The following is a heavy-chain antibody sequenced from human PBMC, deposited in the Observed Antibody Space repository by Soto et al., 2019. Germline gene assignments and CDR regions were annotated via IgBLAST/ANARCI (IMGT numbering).Heavy chain of an antibody. D-gene: IGHD5-18*01. CDR3: SRDAYSSGYDSDY. Sequence: QVQLVQSGAEVKKPGASVKISCKTAGYTFTRYPIHWVRQAPGKRLEWMGWINTGRGNTKYSEKLQGRVTITADTSASTAYMELSSLTSADTALYYCSRDAYSSGYDSDYWGQGTLVTVSS. V-gene: IGHV1-3*04. J-gene: IGHJ4*02. CDR2: INTGRGNT. CDR1: GYTFTRYP.